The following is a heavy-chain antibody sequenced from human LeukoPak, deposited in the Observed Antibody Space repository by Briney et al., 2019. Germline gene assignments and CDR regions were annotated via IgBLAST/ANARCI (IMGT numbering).Heavy chain of an antibody. CDR3: AKMWFGELLNNWFDP. Sequence: YPGGSLRLSCAASGFTFSSYAMSWVRQAPGKGLEWVSAISGSGGSTYYADPVKGRFTISRDNSKNTLYLQMNSLRAEDTAVYYCAKMWFGELLNNWFDPWGQGTLVTVSS. CDR1: GFTFSSYA. J-gene: IGHJ5*02. V-gene: IGHV3-23*01. D-gene: IGHD3-10*01. CDR2: ISGSGGST.